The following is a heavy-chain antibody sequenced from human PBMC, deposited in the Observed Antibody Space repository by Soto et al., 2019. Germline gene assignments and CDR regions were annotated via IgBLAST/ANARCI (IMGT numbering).Heavy chain of an antibody. CDR3: ARALIYDSSGYYFYYFDY. D-gene: IGHD3-22*01. V-gene: IGHV3-30-3*01. Sequence: QVQLVESGGGVVQPGRSLRLSCAASGFTCSSYAMHWVRQAPGKGLEWVAVISYDGSNKYYADSVKGRFTISRDNSKNTLYLQMNILRAEDTAVYYCARALIYDSSGYYFYYFDYWGQGTLVTVSS. CDR2: ISYDGSNK. CDR1: GFTCSSYA. J-gene: IGHJ4*02.